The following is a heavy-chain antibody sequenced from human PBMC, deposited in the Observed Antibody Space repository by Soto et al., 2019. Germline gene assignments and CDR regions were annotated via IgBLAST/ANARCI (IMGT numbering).Heavy chain of an antibody. CDR2: IIPIFGTA. CDR1: GGTFSSYA. D-gene: IGHD6-6*01. CDR3: ARARSSSSFGWFDP. Sequence: RASVKVSCKASGGTFSSYAISWVRQAPGQGLEWMGGIIPIFGTANYAQKFQGRVTITADESTSTAYMELSSLRSEDTAVYYCARARSSSSFGWFDPWGQGTLVTVSS. J-gene: IGHJ5*02. V-gene: IGHV1-69*13.